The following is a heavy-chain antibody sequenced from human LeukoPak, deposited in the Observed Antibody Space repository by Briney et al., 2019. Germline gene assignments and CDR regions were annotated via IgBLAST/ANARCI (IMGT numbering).Heavy chain of an antibody. CDR2: ISSSSSYI. V-gene: IGHV3-21*04. CDR1: GFTFSSYS. CDR3: ARDLSLDY. Sequence: GGSLRLSCAASGFTFSSYSMNWVRQAPGKGLEWVSSISSSSSYIDHADSVKGRFTISRDNAKNSLNLQMNSLRAEDTAVYYCARDLSLDYWGQGTLVTVSS. J-gene: IGHJ4*02.